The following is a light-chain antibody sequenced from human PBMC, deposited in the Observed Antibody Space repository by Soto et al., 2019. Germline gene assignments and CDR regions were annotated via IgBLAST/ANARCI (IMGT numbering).Light chain of an antibody. CDR3: QQYYSTLSWT. V-gene: IGKV4-1*01. CDR2: WAS. CDR1: QSVLYSSNNKNY. Sequence: DIVMTQSPDSLAVSLGERATINCKSSQSVLYSSNNKNYLAWYQQKPGQPPKLLIYWASTRESGVPDRFSGSGSGTDFTLTISSLQAEDVAVNYCQQYYSTLSWTFGQGTKVEIK. J-gene: IGKJ1*01.